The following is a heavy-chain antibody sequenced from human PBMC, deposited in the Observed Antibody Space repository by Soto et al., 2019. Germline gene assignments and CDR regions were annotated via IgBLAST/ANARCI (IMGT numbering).Heavy chain of an antibody. V-gene: IGHV3-48*01. CDR1: GFTFSSYS. J-gene: IGHJ6*02. CDR3: AKFGTYLRMHV. D-gene: IGHD3-10*01. CDR2: ISSGSGTT. Sequence: EVQLVESGGGLVQPGGSLRLSCAVSGFTFSSYSMNWVRQAPGKGLEWVSYISSGSGTTYYADSVKGRFSISRDNANNAPYLQMNSLRVEETAVYYCAKFGTYLRMHVWGQGTRVTVSS.